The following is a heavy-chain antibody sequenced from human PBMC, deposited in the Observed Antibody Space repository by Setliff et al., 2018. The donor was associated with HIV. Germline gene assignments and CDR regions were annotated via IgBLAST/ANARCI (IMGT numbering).Heavy chain of an antibody. CDR2: LNYDGVT. J-gene: IGHJ4*02. V-gene: IGHV4-34*01. CDR1: GGSFSGSY. Sequence: SETLSLTCAVYGGSFSGSYWSWIRQPPGKGLEWIGELNYDGVTNHNPSLSSRVTISVDTSRKQWSLRLNSVTAADTAVYYCATTYCRGADCPQMYDYWGQGTLVTVSS. CDR3: ATTYCRGADCPQMYDY. D-gene: IGHD2-21*02.